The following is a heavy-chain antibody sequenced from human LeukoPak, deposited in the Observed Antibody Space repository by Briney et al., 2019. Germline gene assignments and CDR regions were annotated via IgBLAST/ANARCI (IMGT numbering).Heavy chain of an antibody. Sequence: PSETLSLTCTVSGASISTYFWNWIRQSPGKGLEWIGYIYYTGSTIYNPSLKGRVTISVDTSKNQFSLKLSSVTAADAAVYYCARDTRGHCSSTSCYMGVDWFDPWGQGTLVTVSS. CDR2: IYYTGST. D-gene: IGHD2-2*02. CDR1: GASISTYF. CDR3: ARDTRGHCSSTSCYMGVDWFDP. J-gene: IGHJ5*02. V-gene: IGHV4-59*12.